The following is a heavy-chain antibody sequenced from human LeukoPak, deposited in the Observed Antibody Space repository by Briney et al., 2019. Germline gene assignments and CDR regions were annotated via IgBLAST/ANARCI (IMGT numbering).Heavy chain of an antibody. J-gene: IGHJ4*02. Sequence: GGSLRLSCAASGFTFSSYGMHWVRQAPGKGLEGVAFIRYDGSNKYYADSVKGPFTISTDNSKNTLYLQMNSLTAEDKAVYYCASLRYFDWLLSGFDYWGQGALVTVSS. CDR2: IRYDGSNK. CDR3: ASLRYFDWLLSGFDY. V-gene: IGHV3-30*02. D-gene: IGHD3-9*01. CDR1: GFTFSSYG.